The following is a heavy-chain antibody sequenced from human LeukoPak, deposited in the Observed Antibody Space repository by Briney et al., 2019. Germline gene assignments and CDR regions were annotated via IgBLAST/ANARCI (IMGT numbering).Heavy chain of an antibody. D-gene: IGHD3-16*01. J-gene: IGHJ4*02. CDR2: INPNSGGT. CDR1: GYTFTGYY. V-gene: IGHV1-2*02. CDR3: ARYPYMGFMEYYFDY. Sequence: GASVKVSCKASGYTFTGYYMHWVRQAPGQGLEWMGWINPNSGGTNYAQKFQGRVTMTRDTPISTAYMELSRLRSDDTAVYYCARYPYMGFMEYYFDYWGQGTLVTVSS.